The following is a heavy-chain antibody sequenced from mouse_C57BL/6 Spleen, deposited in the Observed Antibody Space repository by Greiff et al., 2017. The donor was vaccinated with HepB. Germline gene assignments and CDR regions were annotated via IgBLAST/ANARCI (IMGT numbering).Heavy chain of an antibody. CDR2: IHPSDSDT. D-gene: IGHD1-1*01. V-gene: IGHV1-74*01. CDR1: GYTFTSYW. Sequence: QVQLQQPGAELVKPGASVKVSCKASGYTFTSYWMHWVKQRPGQGLEWIGRIHPSDSDTNYNQKFKGKATLTVDKSSSTAYMQLSSLTSEDSAVYYWALYSGSSLFAYWGQGTLVTVSA. J-gene: IGHJ3*01. CDR3: ALYSGSSLFAY.